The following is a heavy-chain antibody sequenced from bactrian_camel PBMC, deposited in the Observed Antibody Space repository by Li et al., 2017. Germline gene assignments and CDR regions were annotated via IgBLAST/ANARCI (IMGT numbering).Heavy chain of an antibody. CDR1: GFRFTTYG. CDR3: TTDLSGPFYNSDGYADLNF. D-gene: IGHD2*01. Sequence: DVQLVESGGGSAQAGGSLRLSCAASGFRFTTYGMTWVRQAPGKGLEWVSAVKSGGGSTSYADSVKGRFTISRDNADDTVYLQMNSLKSGDTALYYCTTDLSGPFYNSDGYADLNFWGQGTQVTVS. J-gene: IGHJ4*01. CDR2: VKSGGGST. V-gene: IGHV3S40*01.